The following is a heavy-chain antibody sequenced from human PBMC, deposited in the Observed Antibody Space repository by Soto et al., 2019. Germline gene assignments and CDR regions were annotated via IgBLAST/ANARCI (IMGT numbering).Heavy chain of an antibody. J-gene: IGHJ4*02. CDR1: GGSISTSSYW. CDR2: VFYTGAI. V-gene: IGHV4-39*01. D-gene: IGHD1-26*01. Sequence: SETLSLTCTVSGGSISTSSYWWAWIRQAPGKGLEWIGSVFYTGAIYYTPSLESRLTMSVDTSMNQFSLKLSSVTAADTAVYFCARKERWRVEIDYWGQGTLVTVS. CDR3: ARKERWRVEIDY.